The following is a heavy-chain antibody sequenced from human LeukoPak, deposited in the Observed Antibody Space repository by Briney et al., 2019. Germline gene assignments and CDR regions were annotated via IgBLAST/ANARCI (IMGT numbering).Heavy chain of an antibody. J-gene: IGHJ4*02. D-gene: IGHD3-22*01. CDR3: ARLGLESYRNSGYYYLDC. Sequence: GESLKISCEGSGSSFANYWIGGGGQMPGKALEWMGTIYPGDADTRYRPSFQGQVTITADKSINTAYLQWSSLKASDTALYYCARLGLESYRNSGYYYLDCWGQGALVTVSS. V-gene: IGHV5-51*01. CDR2: IYPGDADT. CDR1: GSSFANYW.